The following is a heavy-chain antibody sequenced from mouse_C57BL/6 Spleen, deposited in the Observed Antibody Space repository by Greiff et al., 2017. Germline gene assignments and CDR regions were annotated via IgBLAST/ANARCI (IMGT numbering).Heavy chain of an antibody. CDR2: IRNKANGYTT. D-gene: IGHD2-3*01. CDR1: GFTFTDYY. CDR3: ARVWLLSYYFDY. Sequence: DVKLVESGGGLVQPGGSLSLSCAASGFTFTDYYMSWVRQPPGKALEWLGFIRNKANGYTTEYSASVKGRFTISRDNSQSILYLQMNALRAEDSATYYCARVWLLSYYFDYWGQGTTLTVSS. V-gene: IGHV7-3*01. J-gene: IGHJ2*01.